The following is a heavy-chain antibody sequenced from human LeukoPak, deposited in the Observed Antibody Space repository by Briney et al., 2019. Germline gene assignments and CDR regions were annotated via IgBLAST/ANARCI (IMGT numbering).Heavy chain of an antibody. Sequence: SLRLSCAASGFTFDDYDMHWVRQAPGKGLEWVSGISWNSGSIGYADSVKGRFTISRDNAKNSLYLQMNSLRAEDTALYYCAKTPGYSSSCLDYWGQGTLVTVSS. V-gene: IGHV3-9*01. CDR2: ISWNSGSI. CDR1: GFTFDDYD. CDR3: AKTPGYSSSCLDY. J-gene: IGHJ4*02. D-gene: IGHD6-13*01.